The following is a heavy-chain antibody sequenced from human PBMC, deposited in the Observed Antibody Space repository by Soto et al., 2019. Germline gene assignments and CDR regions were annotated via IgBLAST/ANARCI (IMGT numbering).Heavy chain of an antibody. CDR3: ARGPGSGGPVTLVLYY. V-gene: IGHV1-69*01. D-gene: IGHD2-15*01. Sequence: QVQLVQSGAEVKKPGSSVKVSCKASGGTFSSYAISWVRQAPGQGLEWMGGIIPIFGTANYAQKFQGRVTITADESTSTAYMELSSLRSEDTAVHYCARGPGSGGPVTLVLYYWGQGTLVTVSS. CDR1: GGTFSSYA. J-gene: IGHJ4*02. CDR2: IIPIFGTA.